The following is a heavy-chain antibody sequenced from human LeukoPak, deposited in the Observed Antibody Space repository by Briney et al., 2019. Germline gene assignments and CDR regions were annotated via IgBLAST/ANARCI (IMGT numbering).Heavy chain of an antibody. CDR3: ARAAYSSSWYGLAFDY. Sequence: PSETLSLTCTVSGGSISYYYWNWIRQPPGKGLEWIGYIYYSGSTNYNPSLKSRVTISVDTSKNQFSLKLSSVTAADTAVYYCARAAYSSSWYGLAFDYWGQGTLVTVSS. CDR2: IYYSGST. D-gene: IGHD6-13*01. J-gene: IGHJ4*02. CDR1: GGSISYYY. V-gene: IGHV4-59*01.